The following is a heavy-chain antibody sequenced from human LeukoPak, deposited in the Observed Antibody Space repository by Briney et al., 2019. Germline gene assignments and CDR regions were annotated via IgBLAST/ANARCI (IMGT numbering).Heavy chain of an antibody. Sequence: GASVKVSCKVSGYTLTELSMHWVRQAPGKGLEWMGGFDPEDGETIYAQKFQGRVTMTRDTSTSTVYMELSSLRSEDTAMYYCAKWTTTYLDYWGQGTLVTVSS. CDR3: AKWTTTYLDY. V-gene: IGHV1-24*01. CDR1: GYTLTELS. J-gene: IGHJ4*02. D-gene: IGHD1-1*01. CDR2: FDPEDGET.